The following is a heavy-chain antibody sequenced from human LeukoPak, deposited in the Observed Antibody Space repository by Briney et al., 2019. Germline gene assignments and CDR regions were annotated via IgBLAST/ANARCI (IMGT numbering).Heavy chain of an antibody. CDR1: GFTFSSYG. J-gene: IGHJ4*02. CDR2: IWYDGSNK. V-gene: IGHV3-33*06. D-gene: IGHD4-23*01. CDR3: AKDPSRLANSLFYLDY. Sequence: GGSLRLSCAASGFTFSSYGMHWVRQAPGKGLEWVAVIWYDGSNKYYADSVKGRFTISRDNSKNTLYLQMNSLRAEDTAVYYCAKDPSRLANSLFYLDYWGQGTLVTVSS.